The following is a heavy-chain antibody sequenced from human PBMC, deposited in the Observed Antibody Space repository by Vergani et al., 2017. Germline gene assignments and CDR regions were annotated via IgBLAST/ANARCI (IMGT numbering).Heavy chain of an antibody. D-gene: IGHD1-26*01. CDR2: IYHSGST. CDR3: ARDDSGERAFDI. CDR1: GYSISSGYY. Sequence: QVQLQESGPGLVKPSETLSLTCTVSGYSISSGYYWGWIRQPPGKGLEWIGSIYHSGSTYYNPSLKSRVTISVDTSKNQFSLKLSSVTAADTAVYYCARDDSGERAFDIWGQGTMVTVSS. V-gene: IGHV4-38-2*02. J-gene: IGHJ3*02.